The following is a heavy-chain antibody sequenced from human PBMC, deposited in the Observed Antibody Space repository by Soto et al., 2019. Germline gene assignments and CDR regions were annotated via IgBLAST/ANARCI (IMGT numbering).Heavy chain of an antibody. V-gene: IGHV3-7*01. CDR1: GFSFSASW. CDR3: GRDPGLFAI. Sequence: GGSLRLSCVGSGFSFSASWMGWVRQAPGKGLEWVANIKQDGSLKYYVDSVRGRFTISRDNFKNSLYLQVNGLRTEDTAVYYCGRDPGLFAIWGQGTIVTVSS. J-gene: IGHJ3*02. CDR2: IKQDGSLK.